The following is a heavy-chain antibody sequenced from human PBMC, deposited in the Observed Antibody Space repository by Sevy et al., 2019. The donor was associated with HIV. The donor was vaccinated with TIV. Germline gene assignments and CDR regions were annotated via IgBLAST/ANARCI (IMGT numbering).Heavy chain of an antibody. CDR2: ITDSGST. D-gene: IGHD3-10*01. CDR3: ARLRGGYGNGWFYYYMDV. CDR1: GGSIRRGDYF. J-gene: IGHJ6*03. Sequence: SETLSLTCSVTGGSIRRGDYFWGWIRQSPGKGLEWIGSITDSGSTYYNPSLKRRVTMSVDTSKNQFSLKLSSVTAADTAVHYCARLRGGYGNGWFYYYMDVWGKGTTVTVSS. V-gene: IGHV4-39*01.